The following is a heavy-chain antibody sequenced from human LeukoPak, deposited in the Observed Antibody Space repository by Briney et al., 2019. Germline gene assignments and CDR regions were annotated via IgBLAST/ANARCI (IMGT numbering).Heavy chain of an antibody. J-gene: IGHJ4*02. CDR2: IKQDGGEK. CDR1: GFTFSSYW. V-gene: IGHV3-7*01. D-gene: IGHD3-16*02. Sequence: GGSLRLSCAASGFTFSSYWMSWVRQAPGKGLEWVANIKQDGGEKYWVDSVRGRFTISRDNAENLLYLQMNSLRAEDTAVYYCARPRYDYVWGSYRGAFDYWGQGTLVTVSS. CDR3: ARPRYDYVWGSYRGAFDY.